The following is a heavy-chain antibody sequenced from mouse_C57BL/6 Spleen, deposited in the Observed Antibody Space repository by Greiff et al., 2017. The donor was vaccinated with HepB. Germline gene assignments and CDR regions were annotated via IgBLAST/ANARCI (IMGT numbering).Heavy chain of an antibody. V-gene: IGHV14-3*01. CDR2: IDPANGNT. CDR1: GFNIKNTY. D-gene: IGHD2-3*01. CDR3: ARDDGYYGGDYYAMDY. J-gene: IGHJ4*01. Sequence: EVQLQQSVAELVRPGASVKLSCTASGFNIKNTYMHWVKQRPEQGLEWIGRIDPANGNTKYAPKFQGKATITADTSSNTAYLQLSSLTSEDTAIYYGARDDGYYGGDYYAMDYWGQGTSVTVSS.